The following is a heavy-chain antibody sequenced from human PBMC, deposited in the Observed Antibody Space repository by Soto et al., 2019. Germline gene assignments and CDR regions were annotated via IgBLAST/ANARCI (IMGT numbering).Heavy chain of an antibody. V-gene: IGHV1-69*13. CDR2: IIPIFGTA. D-gene: IGHD2-15*01. J-gene: IGHJ3*02. CDR1: GGTFSSYA. Sequence: SVKVSCKASGGTFSSYAISWVRQAPGQGLEWMGGIIPIFGTANYAQKFQGRVTITADESTSTAYMELGSLRSEDTAVYYCARTTSCSGGSCYSRVGSAFDIWGQGTMVTVSS. CDR3: ARTTSCSGGSCYSRVGSAFDI.